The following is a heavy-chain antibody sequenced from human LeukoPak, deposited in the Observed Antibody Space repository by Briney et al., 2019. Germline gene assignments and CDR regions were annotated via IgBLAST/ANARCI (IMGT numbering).Heavy chain of an antibody. V-gene: IGHV4-59*01. Sequence: SETLSLTCTVSGGSISSYYWIWIRQPPGKGLEGIGYIYYSGSTNYNPSLKSRVTISVDTSKNQFSLKLSSVTAADTAVYYCARGSHISGSYYGDDYWGQGTLVTVSS. CDR2: IYYSGST. CDR1: GGSISSYY. CDR3: ARGSHISGSYYGDDY. J-gene: IGHJ4*02. D-gene: IGHD1-26*01.